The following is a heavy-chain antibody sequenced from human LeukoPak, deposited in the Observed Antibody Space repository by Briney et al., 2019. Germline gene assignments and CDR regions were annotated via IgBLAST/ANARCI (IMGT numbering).Heavy chain of an antibody. CDR1: GFTFSSYA. Sequence: GGSLRLSCAASGFTFSSYAMSWVRQAPEKGLEWVSAISGSGGSTYYADSVKGRFTISRDNSKNTLYLQMNSLRAEDTAVYYCAKAGLVVPAAMGGYYYMDVWGKGTTVTVSS. V-gene: IGHV3-23*01. CDR3: AKAGLVVPAAMGGYYYMDV. J-gene: IGHJ6*03. CDR2: ISGSGGST. D-gene: IGHD2-2*01.